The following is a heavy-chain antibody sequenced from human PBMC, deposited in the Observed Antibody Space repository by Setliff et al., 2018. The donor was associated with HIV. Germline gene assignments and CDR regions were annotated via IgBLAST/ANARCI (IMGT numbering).Heavy chain of an antibody. CDR1: GYTFATYA. J-gene: IGHJ6*03. CDR2: INPGNGNT. Sequence: ASVKVSCKASGYTFATYAVLWVRQAPGQRLESMAWINPGNGNTKYSQKFQGRVTISMDASATTLYMELSSLRSEDTAVYYCARGRGNDYGDYSYYYYMDVWGKGTTVTVSS. V-gene: IGHV1-3*01. D-gene: IGHD4-17*01. CDR3: ARGRGNDYGDYSYYYYMDV.